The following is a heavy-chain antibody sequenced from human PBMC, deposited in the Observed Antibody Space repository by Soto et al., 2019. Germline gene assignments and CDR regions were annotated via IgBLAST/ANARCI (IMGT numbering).Heavy chain of an antibody. CDR1: GDTFSFYT. J-gene: IGHJ4*02. CDR3: AASYGPGYRAVHY. V-gene: IGHV1-69*02. D-gene: IGHD3-16*01. Sequence: QVQLVQSGTEVKKPGSSVKVSCKASGDTFSFYTINWVRQAPGLGLEWVGRINPIVSMSTYAPKFQGRVSMTGDKCTRIASMELRSLTCDDTAMYFCAASYGPGYRAVHYWGQGALVIVSS. CDR2: INPIVSMS.